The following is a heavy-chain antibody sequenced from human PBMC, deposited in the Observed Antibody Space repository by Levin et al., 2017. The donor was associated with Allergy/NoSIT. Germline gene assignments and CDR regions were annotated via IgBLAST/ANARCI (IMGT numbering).Heavy chain of an antibody. D-gene: IGHD1-20*01. CDR2: IFHSGTT. J-gene: IGHJ6*03. Sequence: PSETLSLTCAVSGSSISSGYYWGWIRQSPGRGLAWIGSIFHSGTTYYNPSLKSRVTVSVDTSKNQFSLKLSSVTAADTAVYYCVSSWYNWNSHYYYYYMDAWGKGTTVTVSS. CDR1: GSSISSGYY. V-gene: IGHV4-38-2*01. CDR3: VSSWYNWNSHYYYYYMDA.